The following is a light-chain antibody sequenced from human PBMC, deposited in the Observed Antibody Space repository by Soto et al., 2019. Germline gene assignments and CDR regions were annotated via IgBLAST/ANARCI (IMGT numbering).Light chain of an antibody. CDR3: QQYSSSPLT. J-gene: IGKJ4*01. CDR2: GAS. Sequence: EIVLTQSPGNLPLSPGERATLSCRASQSVDSDLVWYQQKPGQTPRLLIYGASSKATGIPDRFSGSGSGTDFTLTISRLEPEDFAVYYCQQYSSSPLTFGGGTKVEIK. V-gene: IGKV3-20*01. CDR1: QSVDSD.